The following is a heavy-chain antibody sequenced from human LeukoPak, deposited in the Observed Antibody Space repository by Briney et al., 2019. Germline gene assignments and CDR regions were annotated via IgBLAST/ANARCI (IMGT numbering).Heavy chain of an antibody. CDR3: ARARAGDGFWFDS. J-gene: IGHJ5*01. V-gene: IGHV1-2*02. Sequence: ASVKVSCKASGYTFTGYYIYWVRQAPGQGLEWMGWINPNSSGTNYAQKFQGRVTMTRDTSISTAYMELSRLRSDDTAVYYCARARAGDGFWFDSWGQGTLVTVSS. CDR2: INPNSSGT. CDR1: GYTFTGYY. D-gene: IGHD3-10*01.